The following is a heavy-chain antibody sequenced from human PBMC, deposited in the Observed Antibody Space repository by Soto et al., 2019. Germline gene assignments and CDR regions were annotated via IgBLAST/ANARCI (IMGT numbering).Heavy chain of an antibody. CDR1: GGTFSSYA. J-gene: IGHJ6*02. D-gene: IGHD2-15*01. CDR2: IIPIFGTA. CDR3: ARGEYCSGGSCYSPDYYYGMDV. Sequence: GASVKVSCKASGGTFSSYAISWVRQAPGQGLEWMGGIIPIFGTANYAQKFQGRVTITADESTSTAYMELSSLRSEDTAVYYCARGEYCSGGSCYSPDYYYGMDVWGLGALVTVSS. V-gene: IGHV1-69*13.